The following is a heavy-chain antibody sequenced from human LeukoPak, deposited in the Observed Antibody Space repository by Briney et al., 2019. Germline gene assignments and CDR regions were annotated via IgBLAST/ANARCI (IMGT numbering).Heavy chain of an antibody. V-gene: IGHV3-30-3*01. D-gene: IGHD2-15*01. CDR1: GFTFSSYA. CDR2: ISYDGSNK. Sequence: PGGSLRLSCAASGFTFSSYAMHWVRQAPGKGLEWVAVISYDGSNKYYADSVKGRFTISRDNSKNTLYLQMNSLRAEDTAVYYCARGGGAVTPLGYYYYGMDVWGQGATVTVSS. CDR3: ARGGGAVTPLGYYYYGMDV. J-gene: IGHJ6*02.